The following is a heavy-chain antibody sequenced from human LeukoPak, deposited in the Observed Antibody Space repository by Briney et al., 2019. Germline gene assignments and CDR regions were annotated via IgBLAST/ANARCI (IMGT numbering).Heavy chain of an antibody. J-gene: IGHJ4*02. CDR3: ARQNNFDFWSGFFDY. CDR1: GGSFSNYNYY. CDR2: IHYVGST. Sequence: SETLSLTCTVSGGSFSNYNYYWGWIRQSPGKGLEWIGSIHYVGSTYYDPSLKSRVTISVDTSKNQFSLNLSSVTAADTAVYYCARQNNFDFWSGFFDYWGLGALVTVSS. V-gene: IGHV4-39*01. D-gene: IGHD3-3*01.